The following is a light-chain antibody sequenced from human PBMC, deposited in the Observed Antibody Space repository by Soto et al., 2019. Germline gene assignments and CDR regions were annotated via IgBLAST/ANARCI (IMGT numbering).Light chain of an antibody. CDR2: GAS. J-gene: IGKJ1*01. V-gene: IGKV3-20*01. CDR1: QSVSSSY. CDR3: QQYGSSPRT. Sequence: EIVLTQSPGTLSLSPEERATLSCRASQSVSSSYLAWYQQKPGQAPRLLIYGASSRAIGIPDRFSGGGSGTDFTLTIRRLDPEDFAVYFCQQYGSSPRTFGQGTKVDIK.